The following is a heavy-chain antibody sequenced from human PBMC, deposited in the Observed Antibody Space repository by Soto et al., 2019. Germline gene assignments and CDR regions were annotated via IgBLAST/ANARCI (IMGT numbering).Heavy chain of an antibody. V-gene: IGHV3-30*03. CDR1: GFTFSSYG. D-gene: IGHD3-3*01. J-gene: IGHJ6*02. CDR3: AALRSTIFGEYGMDV. CDR2: ISYDGSNK. Sequence: QVQLVESGGGVVQPGRSLRLSCAASGFTFSSYGVHWVRQAPGKGLEWVAVISYDGSNKYYADSVKGRFTISRDNSKNTLYLQMNSLRAEDTAVYYCAALRSTIFGEYGMDVWGQGTTVTVSS.